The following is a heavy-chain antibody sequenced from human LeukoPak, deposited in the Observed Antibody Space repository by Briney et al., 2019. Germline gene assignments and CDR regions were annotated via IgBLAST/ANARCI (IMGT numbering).Heavy chain of an antibody. Sequence: GGSLRLSCVASGFIFSNAYMSWVRQAPGKGLEWVGRIKSNTDGGTTDYAAPVKGRFTISRDDSKNTLYLQMNRLKTEDTGVYYCTIDYRYNDYWGQGTLVTVST. CDR3: TIDYRYNDY. CDR2: IKSNTDGGTT. V-gene: IGHV3-15*01. D-gene: IGHD3-3*01. CDR1: GFIFSNAY. J-gene: IGHJ4*02.